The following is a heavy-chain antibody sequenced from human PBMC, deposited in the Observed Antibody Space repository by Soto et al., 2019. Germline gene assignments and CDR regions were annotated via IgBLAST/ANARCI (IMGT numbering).Heavy chain of an antibody. Sequence: EAHLVESGGGLVKPGGSLRVSCAASGFNFSTYTMNWLRQAPGKGLEWVSSISGNNVYIYYADSVKGRFTISRDNTKNSLTLQMNSLRAEDTAVYYCARDRCSGGDCYLTYAFDMWGQGTLVTVSS. CDR2: ISGNNVYI. CDR1: GFNFSTYT. J-gene: IGHJ3*02. D-gene: IGHD2-21*02. V-gene: IGHV3-21*01. CDR3: ARDRCSGGDCYLTYAFDM.